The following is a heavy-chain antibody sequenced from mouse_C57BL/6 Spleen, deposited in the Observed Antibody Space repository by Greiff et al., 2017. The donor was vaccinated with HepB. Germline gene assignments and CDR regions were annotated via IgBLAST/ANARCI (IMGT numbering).Heavy chain of an antibody. Sequence: EVQRVESGGGLVQSGRSLRLSCATSGFTFSDFYMEWVRQAPGKGLEWIAASRNKANDYTTEYSASVKGRFIVSRDTSQSILYLQMNALRAEDTAIYYCARDGTAMDYWGQGTSVTVSS. J-gene: IGHJ4*01. CDR2: SRNKANDYTT. CDR3: ARDGTAMDY. V-gene: IGHV7-1*01. CDR1: GFTFSDFY.